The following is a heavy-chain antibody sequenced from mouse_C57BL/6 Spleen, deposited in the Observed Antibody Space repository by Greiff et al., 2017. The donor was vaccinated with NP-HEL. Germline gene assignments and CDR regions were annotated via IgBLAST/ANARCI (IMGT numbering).Heavy chain of an antibody. D-gene: IGHD2-4*01. CDR3: ARYDYDGFAY. CDR1: GFSLTSYG. J-gene: IGHJ3*01. CDR2: IWSGGST. Sequence: VKLVESGPGLVQPSQSLSITCTVSGFSLTSYGVHWVRQSPGKGLEWLGVIWSGGSTDYNAAFISRLSISKDNSKSQVFFKMNSLQADDTAIYYCARYDYDGFAYWGQGTLVTVSA. V-gene: IGHV2-2*01.